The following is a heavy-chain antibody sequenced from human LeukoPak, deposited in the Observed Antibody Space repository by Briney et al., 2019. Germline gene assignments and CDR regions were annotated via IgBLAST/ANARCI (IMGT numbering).Heavy chain of an antibody. Sequence: GGSLRLSCAASGFTFSDYYMSWIRQAPGKGLEWVSYISSSGSTIYYADPVKGRFTISRDNAKNSLYLQMNSLRAEDTAVYYCAREMVLGYSSGHSSFDYWGQGTLVTVSS. V-gene: IGHV3-11*04. CDR3: AREMVLGYSSGHSSFDY. CDR1: GFTFSDYY. CDR2: ISSSGSTI. J-gene: IGHJ4*02. D-gene: IGHD6-19*01.